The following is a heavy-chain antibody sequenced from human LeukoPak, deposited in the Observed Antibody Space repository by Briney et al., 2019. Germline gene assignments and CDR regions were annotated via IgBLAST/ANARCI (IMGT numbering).Heavy chain of an antibody. CDR2: IYYSGST. D-gene: IGHD5-18*01. Sequence: PSETPSLTCTVSGGSISSGDYYWSWIRQPPGRGLEWIVYIYYSGSTYYNPSLKSRVTISVDTSKNQFSLKLSSVTAADTAVYYCARVDEVEEYSYGLDRAFDYWGQGTLVTVSS. J-gene: IGHJ4*02. V-gene: IGHV4-30-4*01. CDR3: ARVDEVEEYSYGLDRAFDY. CDR1: GGSISSGDYY.